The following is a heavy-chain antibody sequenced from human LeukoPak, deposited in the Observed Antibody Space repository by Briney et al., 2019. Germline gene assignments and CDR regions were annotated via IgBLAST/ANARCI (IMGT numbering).Heavy chain of an antibody. CDR2: IIPIFGTA. CDR1: GGTFSSYA. Sequence: ASVKVSCKASGGTFSSYAISWVRQAPGRGLEWMGGIIPIFGTANYAQKFQGRVTITADESTSTAYMELSSLRSEDTAVYYCARDLLPAALYFDYWGQGTLVTVSS. J-gene: IGHJ4*02. D-gene: IGHD2-2*01. V-gene: IGHV1-69*13. CDR3: ARDLLPAALYFDY.